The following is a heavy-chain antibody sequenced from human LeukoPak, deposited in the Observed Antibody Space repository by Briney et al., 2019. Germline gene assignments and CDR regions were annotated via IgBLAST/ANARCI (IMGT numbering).Heavy chain of an antibody. CDR2: IIPILGIA. D-gene: IGHD7-27*01. CDR1: GYTFSSYE. CDR3: ARASLEPTGDLGVGYFDY. Sequence: SVKVSCKASGYTFSSYEINWVRQAPGQGLEWMGRIIPILGIANYAQKFQGRVTITADKSTSTAYMELSSLRSEDTAVYYCARASLEPTGDLGVGYFDYWGQGTLVTVSS. J-gene: IGHJ4*02. V-gene: IGHV1-69*04.